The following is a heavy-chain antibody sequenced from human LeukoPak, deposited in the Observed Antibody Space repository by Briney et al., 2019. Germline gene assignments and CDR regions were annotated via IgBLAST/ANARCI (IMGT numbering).Heavy chain of an antibody. CDR3: ARGGYTSASALDY. Sequence: GRSLRLSCGASRFTFSSYGMHWVRQAPGKGVEWVAIIWYDGSNKYYTDSVKGRLTISRDNSKNTVYLQMNSLRAEDTAVYYCARGGYTSASALDYWGQGTLVTVSS. CDR1: RFTFSSYG. CDR2: IWYDGSNK. V-gene: IGHV3-33*01. D-gene: IGHD3-16*02. J-gene: IGHJ4*02.